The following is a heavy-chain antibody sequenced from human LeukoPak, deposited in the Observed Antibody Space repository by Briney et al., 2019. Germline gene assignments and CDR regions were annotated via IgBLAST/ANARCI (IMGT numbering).Heavy chain of an antibody. CDR2: INHSGST. V-gene: IGHV4-34*01. CDR3: AGSDSSGYYYVSDY. CDR1: GGSFSGYY. D-gene: IGHD3-22*01. J-gene: IGHJ4*02. Sequence: SETLSLTCAVYGGSFSGYYWSWIRQPPGKGLEWIGEINHSGSTNYNPSLKSRVTISVDTSKNQFSLKLSSVTAADTAVYYCAGSDSSGYYYVSDYWGQGTLITVSS.